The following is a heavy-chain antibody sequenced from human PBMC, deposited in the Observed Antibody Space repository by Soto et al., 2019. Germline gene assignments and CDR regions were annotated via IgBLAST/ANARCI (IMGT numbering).Heavy chain of an antibody. CDR2: IFYSGST. CDR3: ARGPTMTTDY. D-gene: IGHD4-17*01. V-gene: IGHV4-61*01. CDR1: GGSVSSDTYY. J-gene: IGHJ4*02. Sequence: QVQLQESGPGLVKPSETLSLTCTVSGGSVSSDTYYWSWIRQPPGKGLEWIGYIFYSGSTDYNPSLKRRVTLSVDTSKNQFSLKLRSVTAADTAVYYCARGPTMTTDYWGQGTLVTVSS.